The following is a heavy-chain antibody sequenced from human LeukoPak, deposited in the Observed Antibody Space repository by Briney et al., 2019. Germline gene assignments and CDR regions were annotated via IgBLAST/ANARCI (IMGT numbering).Heavy chain of an antibody. D-gene: IGHD6-19*01. Sequence: GRSLRLSCAASGFTFSSYGMPWVRQAPGKGLEWVAVISYDGSNKYYADSVKGRFTISRDNSKNTLYLQMNSLRAEDTAVYYCAKDGGYSSGWYDYWGQGTLVTVSS. CDR3: AKDGGYSSGWYDY. J-gene: IGHJ4*02. CDR1: GFTFSSYG. CDR2: ISYDGSNK. V-gene: IGHV3-30*18.